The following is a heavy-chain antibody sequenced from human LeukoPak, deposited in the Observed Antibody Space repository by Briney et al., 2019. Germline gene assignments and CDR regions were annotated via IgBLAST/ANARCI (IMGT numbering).Heavy chain of an antibody. CDR3: ARHNYGSGCLNRGWFDP. CDR2: FYYSGGT. D-gene: IGHD3-10*01. V-gene: IGHV4-39*01. Sequence: SETLSLTCTVSGGSISSSTYYWGWIRQPPGKGLEWIGSFYYSGGTYYNPSLKSRVTISVDTSKNQFSLKLSSVTAADTAVYYCARHNYGSGCLNRGWFDPWGQGTLVTVSS. CDR1: GGSISSSTYY. J-gene: IGHJ5*02.